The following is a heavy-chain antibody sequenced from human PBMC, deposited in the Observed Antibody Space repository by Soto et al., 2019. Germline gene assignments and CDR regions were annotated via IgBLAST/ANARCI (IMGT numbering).Heavy chain of an antibody. D-gene: IGHD1-26*01. CDR3: AKDRSPGATTWNVY. J-gene: IGHJ4*02. V-gene: IGHV3-23*01. CDR1: GLISRSSA. Sequence: GGSMRLSWALSGLISRSSAMKSVRQHTGKGLEWVSTISGSGVSKYYADSVKGRFTISRDNSNNTVSLQMNSLRAEDAAVYYCAKDRSPGATTWNVYWGQGTLVTVSS. CDR2: ISGSGVSK.